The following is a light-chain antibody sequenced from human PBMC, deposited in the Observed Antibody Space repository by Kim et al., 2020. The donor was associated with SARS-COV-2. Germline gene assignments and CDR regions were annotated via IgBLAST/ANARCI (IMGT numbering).Light chain of an antibody. CDR2: AAS. J-gene: IGKJ3*01. CDR1: QSIRNF. V-gene: IGKV1-39*01. Sequence: DIQMTQSPSSLSASVGDRVTITCRASQSIRNFLNWYQQKPGKAPKLLIYAASSLHTGVPSRFSGSGSGTDFTLTINSLQPEDFATYYCQQSSSTPRSFGPVTKVDIK. CDR3: QQSSSTPRS.